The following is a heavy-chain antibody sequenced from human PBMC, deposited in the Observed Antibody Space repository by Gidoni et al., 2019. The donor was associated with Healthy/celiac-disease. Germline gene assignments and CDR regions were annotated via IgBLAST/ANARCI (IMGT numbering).Heavy chain of an antibody. CDR2: IWYDGSNK. Sequence: QVQLVESGGGVVQPGRSLRLSCAASGFTFSSYGMHWVRQAPGKGLEWVAVIWYDGSNKYYADSVKGRFTISRDNSKNTLYLQMNSLRAEDTAVYYCARAREYSYGYQVFYFDLWGRGTLVTVSS. J-gene: IGHJ2*01. V-gene: IGHV3-33*01. CDR1: GFTFSSYG. CDR3: ARAREYSYGYQVFYFDL. D-gene: IGHD5-18*01.